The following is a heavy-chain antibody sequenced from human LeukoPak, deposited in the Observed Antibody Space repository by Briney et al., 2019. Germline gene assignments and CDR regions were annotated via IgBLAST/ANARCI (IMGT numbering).Heavy chain of an antibody. Sequence: GGSLRLSCAASGFTFSSYGMHWVRQAPGKGLEWVAVISYDGSNKYYADSVKGRFTISRDNSKNTLYLQMNSLRAEDTAVYYCANDPYYYDSSGYYFDYWGQGTLVTVSS. J-gene: IGHJ4*02. D-gene: IGHD3-22*01. CDR3: ANDPYYYDSSGYYFDY. CDR1: GFTFSSYG. CDR2: ISYDGSNK. V-gene: IGHV3-30*18.